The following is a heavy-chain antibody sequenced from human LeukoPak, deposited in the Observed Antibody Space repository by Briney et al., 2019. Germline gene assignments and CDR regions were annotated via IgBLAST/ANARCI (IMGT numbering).Heavy chain of an antibody. J-gene: IGHJ4*02. D-gene: IGHD5-18*01. CDR2: INHSGST. CDR1: GGSFSGYY. CDR3: ATADTAMVGFDY. Sequence: SETLSLTCAVYGGSFSGYYWSWIRLPPGKGLEWIGEINHSGSTNYNPSLKSRVTISVDTSKNQFSLKLSSVTAADTAVYYCATADTAMVGFDYWGQGTLVTVSS. V-gene: IGHV4-34*01.